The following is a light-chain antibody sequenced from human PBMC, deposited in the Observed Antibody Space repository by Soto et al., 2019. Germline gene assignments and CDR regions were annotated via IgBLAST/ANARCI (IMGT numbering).Light chain of an antibody. CDR3: SSYTNLNTVI. CDR2: GVS. Sequence: QSVLTQPASVSGSPGQSITISCIGTSSDVGGYNYVSWYQQHTGKAPKLMIYGVSNRVSGVSDRFSASKSGNTASLTISGLQADDEADYYCSSYTNLNTVIFGGGTKVTVL. J-gene: IGLJ2*01. V-gene: IGLV2-14*01. CDR1: SSDVGGYNY.